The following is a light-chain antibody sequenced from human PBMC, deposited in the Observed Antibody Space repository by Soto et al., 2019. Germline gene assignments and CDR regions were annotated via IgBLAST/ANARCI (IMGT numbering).Light chain of an antibody. CDR2: EVS. J-gene: IGLJ1*01. V-gene: IGLV2-14*01. Sequence: QSVLTQPASVSGSPGQSITISCTGTSSDVGDYNYVSWYQQHPGKAPKLMIYEVSNRPSGVSNRFSGSKSGNTASLTISGLQAEDEADYFCSSYTSTSTLHYVFGTGTKVTVL. CDR3: SSYTSTSTLHYV. CDR1: SSDVGDYNY.